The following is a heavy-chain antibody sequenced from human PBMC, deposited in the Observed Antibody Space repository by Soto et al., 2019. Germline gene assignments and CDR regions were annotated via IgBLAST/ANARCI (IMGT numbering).Heavy chain of an antibody. CDR1: GFTLNSYE. D-gene: IGHD3-9*01. V-gene: IGHV3-48*03. CDR2: IGSDGSTK. J-gene: IGHJ6*02. Sequence: ELQLVESGGGLVQPGGSLRLSCAASGFTLNSYEMNWVRQAPGKGLEWVSYIGSDGSTKYYADSVKGRFTISRDNAKKTLYLQMNSLRAEDTGVYYCARDGFDWLNSYGLDVWGQGTTVTVSS. CDR3: ARDGFDWLNSYGLDV.